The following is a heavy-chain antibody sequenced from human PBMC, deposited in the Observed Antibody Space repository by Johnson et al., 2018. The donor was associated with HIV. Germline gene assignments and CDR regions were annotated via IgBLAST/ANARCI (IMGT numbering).Heavy chain of an antibody. D-gene: IGHD6-13*01. CDR1: GFTFSQYA. CDR3: ARERYSTLINDAFDM. Sequence: VLLLESGGGVVQPGRSLRLSCVASGFTFSQYAMHWVRQAPGKGLEYVSAISTTGVSTYYADSVRGRFTISRDNSKNTLYLQMGSLRAEDMAVYYCARERYSTLINDAFDMWGQGTMVTVSS. CDR2: ISTTGVST. V-gene: IGHV3-64*07. J-gene: IGHJ3*02.